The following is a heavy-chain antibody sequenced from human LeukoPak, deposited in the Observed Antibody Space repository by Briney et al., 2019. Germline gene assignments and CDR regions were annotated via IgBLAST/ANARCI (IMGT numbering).Heavy chain of an antibody. CDR2: ISSRSSYT. V-gene: IGHV3-11*05. Sequence: PRGSLRLSCAASGFTFRVYYTSWVRPTPGKGLEWVSYISSRSSYTKYAHSVEGRFTIARDTAKKSLYLQMNSVRAEDPAVYYRARGMGIAAAGEAFDYWGQGTLVTVSS. J-gene: IGHJ4*02. CDR3: ARGMGIAAAGEAFDY. CDR1: GFTFRVYY. D-gene: IGHD6-13*01.